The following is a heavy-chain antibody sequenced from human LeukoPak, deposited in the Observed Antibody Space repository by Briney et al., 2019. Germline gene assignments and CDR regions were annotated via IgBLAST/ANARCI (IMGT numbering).Heavy chain of an antibody. CDR1: GGSISSYY. V-gene: IGHV4-59*12. CDR2: IYYSGST. D-gene: IGHD3-22*01. CDR3: AILHYYELKFQH. Sequence: PSETLSLTCTVSGGSISSYYWSWIRQPPGKGLEWIGYIYYSGSTNYNPSLKSRVTISVDTSKNQFSLKLSSVTAADTAVYYCAILHYYELKFQHWGQGTLVTVSS. J-gene: IGHJ1*01.